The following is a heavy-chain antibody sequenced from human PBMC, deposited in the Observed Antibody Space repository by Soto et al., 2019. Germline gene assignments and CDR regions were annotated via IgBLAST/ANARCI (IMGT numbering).Heavy chain of an antibody. CDR3: ARGVCGGGSCYGPASYYYYYALDV. J-gene: IGHJ6*02. CDR1: AYTLTSYY. Sequence: ASVKVSCRASAYTLTSYYMHWVRQAPGQGREWMGIINPSGGSTSYAHKFQGRVTMTTDTSTSTVYMELSSLRSDDTAVYYCARGVCGGGSCYGPASYYYYYALDVWGQGTTVTVSS. CDR2: INPSGGST. V-gene: IGHV1-46*01. D-gene: IGHD2-15*01.